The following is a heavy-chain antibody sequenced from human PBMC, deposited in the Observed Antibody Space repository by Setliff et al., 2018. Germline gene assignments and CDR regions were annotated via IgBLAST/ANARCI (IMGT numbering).Heavy chain of an antibody. CDR2: IYTSWST. D-gene: IGHD3-3*01. V-gene: IGHV4-61*09. CDR1: GDSISSRRSY. CDR3: ARMSGFQYMDV. J-gene: IGHJ6*03. Sequence: SETLSLTCTVSGDSISSRRSYWGWFRQPAGKGLEWIGQIYTSWSTNYNPSLKSRVTISLDTSKNQFSLNLSSVTAADTAVYYCARMSGFQYMDVWGKGTTVTVSS.